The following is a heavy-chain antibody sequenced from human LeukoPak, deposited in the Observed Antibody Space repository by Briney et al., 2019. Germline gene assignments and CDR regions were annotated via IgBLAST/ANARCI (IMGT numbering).Heavy chain of an antibody. D-gene: IGHD2-15*01. CDR3: ARDRSGGTYDAFDI. V-gene: IGHV4-59*01. Sequence: SETLSLTCTVSGGSISSYYWSWLRQPPGKGLEWIGYIYYSGSTNYNPSLKSRVTISVDTSKNQFSLKLSSVTAADTAVYYCARDRSGGTYDAFDIWGQGTMVTVSS. CDR1: GGSISSYY. J-gene: IGHJ3*02. CDR2: IYYSGST.